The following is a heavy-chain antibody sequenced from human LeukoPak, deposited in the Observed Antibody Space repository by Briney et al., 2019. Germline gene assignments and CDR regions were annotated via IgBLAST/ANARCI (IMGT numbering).Heavy chain of an antibody. J-gene: IGHJ4*02. CDR3: ARHHDGGPKLRLDF. D-gene: IGHD2-15*01. CDR2: FHYNGST. CDR1: GASVSNYY. Sequence: PSETLSLTCRVSGASVSNYYWSWIRQSPGKGLEWIGFFHYNGSTNYNPSLNSRVTTSIDTSMNQLSLTLVSVTAADTAVYFCARHHDGGPKLRLDFWGLGVLVTVSS. V-gene: IGHV4-59*08.